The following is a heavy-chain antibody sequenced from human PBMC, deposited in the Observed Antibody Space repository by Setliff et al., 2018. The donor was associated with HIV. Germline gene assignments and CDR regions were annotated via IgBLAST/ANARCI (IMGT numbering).Heavy chain of an antibody. CDR2: IYTSGNT. Sequence: NPSETLSLTCTVSGDSISNYYWNWIRQPTGKGLEWLGRIYTSGNTNYNPSLKSRVIMSVDMSKNQFSLKLNSVTAADTAVYYCASVFLYGSGHDVFHIWGQGTMVTVS. CDR1: GDSISNYY. V-gene: IGHV4-4*07. CDR3: ASVFLYGSGHDVFHI. J-gene: IGHJ3*02. D-gene: IGHD3-10*01.